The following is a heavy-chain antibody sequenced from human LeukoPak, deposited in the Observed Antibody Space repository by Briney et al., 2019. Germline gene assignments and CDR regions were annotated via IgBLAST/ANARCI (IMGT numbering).Heavy chain of an antibody. CDR1: GYSISSGYY. Sequence: SETLSLTCTVSGYSISSGYYWGWIRQTAGKGLEWIGRIYVSGSTSYNPSLKSRVAMSVDTSKNQFSLKLRYVTAADTAVYYCAREDVDVETTTVSFDYWGQGTLVTVSS. V-gene: IGHV4-38-2*02. CDR3: AREDVDVETTTVSFDY. D-gene: IGHD5-18*01. J-gene: IGHJ4*02. CDR2: IYVSGST.